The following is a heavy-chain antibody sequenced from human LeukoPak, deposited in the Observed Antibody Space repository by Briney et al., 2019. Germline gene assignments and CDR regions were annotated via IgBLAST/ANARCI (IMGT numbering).Heavy chain of an antibody. CDR1: GFSFSSYG. CDR3: AKGPHNSSGYMSGYFDY. V-gene: IGHV3-23*01. J-gene: IGHJ4*02. Sequence: GGSLRLSCAASGFSFSSYGMSWVRQAPGKGLEWVSAISGTGGSTYYADSVKGRFAISRDNSKNTLYLQMNSLRAEDTAVYYCAKGPHNSSGYMSGYFDYWGQGTLVTVSS. D-gene: IGHD3-22*01. CDR2: ISGTGGST.